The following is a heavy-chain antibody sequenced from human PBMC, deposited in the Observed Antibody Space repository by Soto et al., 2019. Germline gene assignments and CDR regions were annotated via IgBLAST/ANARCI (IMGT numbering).Heavy chain of an antibody. J-gene: IGHJ4*02. D-gene: IGHD3-10*01. CDR3: ATNYGSGSTHFDH. V-gene: IGHV1-69*02. CDR1: GGTFSSYT. CDR2: FIPMVAMS. Sequence: QVLLVQSGAEVKKPGSSVKFSCTASGGTFSSYTISWVLQAPGQGPEWMGRFIPMVAMSDYARRFQGRVTITADTSTSTVYMQLHSLRSEDTAVYYCATNYGSGSTHFDHWGQGTLVTVSS.